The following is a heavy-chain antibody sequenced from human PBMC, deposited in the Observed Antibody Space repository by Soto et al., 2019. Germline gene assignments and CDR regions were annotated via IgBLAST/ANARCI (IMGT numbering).Heavy chain of an antibody. J-gene: IGHJ4*02. Sequence: EVQLVESGGGLVEPGGSLRLSCTASGISFSDAWLNWVRQAPGKGLEWVGRIKSKTDGETTRYAAPVEGRFLISRDDSEKTLYLDMNNLRIEDTAVYYCTTVRWWGQGSLVTLSS. CDR3: TTVRW. CDR2: IKSKTDGETT. V-gene: IGHV3-15*01. CDR1: GISFSDAW.